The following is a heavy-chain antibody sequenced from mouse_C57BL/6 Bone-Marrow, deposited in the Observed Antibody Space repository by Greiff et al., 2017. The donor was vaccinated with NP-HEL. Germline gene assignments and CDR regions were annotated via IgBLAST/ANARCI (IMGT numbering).Heavy chain of an antibody. CDR3: ARYYDGYYDAMDY. D-gene: IGHD2-3*01. J-gene: IGHJ4*01. Sequence: QVQLQQSGAELARPGASVKLSCKASGYTFTSSGIRWVKQRPGQGLEWIGEIYPRSGNTYYNEKFTGKATLTADKSSSTAYMELRSLTSDYSAVYICARYYDGYYDAMDYWGQGTSVTVSS. V-gene: IGHV1-81*01. CDR2: IYPRSGNT. CDR1: GYTFTSSG.